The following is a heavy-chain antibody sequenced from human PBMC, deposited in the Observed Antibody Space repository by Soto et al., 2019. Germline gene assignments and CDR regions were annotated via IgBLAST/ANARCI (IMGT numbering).Heavy chain of an antibody. CDR2: ISGYNGNT. CDR1: GYTFRSYG. J-gene: IGHJ6*03. Sequence: QVQLVQSGTEVKKPGASVKVSCKASGYTFRSYGISWVRQAPGQGLEWMGWISGYNGNTHYSQKFQGKVTMTTDTSTSTAYMELRNLRYDDTAVYYCAKADSNYAGRFSYYYMDVWGTGTIVTVSS. D-gene: IGHD4-4*01. V-gene: IGHV1-18*01. CDR3: AKADSNYAGRFSYYYMDV.